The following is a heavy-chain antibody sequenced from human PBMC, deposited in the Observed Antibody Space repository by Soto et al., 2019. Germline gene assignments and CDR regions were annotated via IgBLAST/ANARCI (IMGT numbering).Heavy chain of an antibody. V-gene: IGHV3-48*03. J-gene: IGHJ6*02. D-gene: IGHD3-3*01. CDR3: ASVTLRFSYGIDL. Sequence: GGSLRLSCAASELTFSNSEMHWVRQAPGKGLEWLSYISRSGSVIYYADSVKGRFTISRDNAKNLLYLQMNSLRAEDTAVYFCASVTLRFSYGIDLWGQGTTVTVSS. CDR1: ELTFSNSE. CDR2: ISRSGSVI.